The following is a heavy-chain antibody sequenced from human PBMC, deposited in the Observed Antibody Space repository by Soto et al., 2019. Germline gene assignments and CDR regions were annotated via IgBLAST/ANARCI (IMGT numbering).Heavy chain of an antibody. CDR1: GLTFSSYA. Sequence: QVQLVESGGGVVQPGRSLRLSCAASGLTFSSYAMHWVRQAPGKGLEWVAVISYPGCNKYYADSVKGRFTISRDNSKNTLYLQMNSLRAEDTAVYYCARDPLWGTAMVLWYFDLWGRGTLVTVSS. D-gene: IGHD5-18*01. J-gene: IGHJ2*01. CDR3: ARDPLWGTAMVLWYFDL. V-gene: IGHV3-30-3*01. CDR2: ISYPGCNK.